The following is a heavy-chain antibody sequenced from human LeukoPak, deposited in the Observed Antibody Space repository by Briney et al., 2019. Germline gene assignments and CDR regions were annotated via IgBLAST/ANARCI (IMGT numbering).Heavy chain of an antibody. CDR2: INTNTGNP. CDR3: ARDRRYYDFWSGYYSPWLDYDMDV. D-gene: IGHD3-3*01. Sequence: ASVKVSCKASGYTFTSYAMNWVRQAPGQGLEWMGWINTNTGNPTYAQGFTGRFVFSLDTSVSTAYLQISSLKAEDTAVYYCARDRRYYDFWSGYYSPWLDYDMDVWGQGTTVTVSS. CDR1: GYTFTSYA. J-gene: IGHJ6*02. V-gene: IGHV7-4-1*02.